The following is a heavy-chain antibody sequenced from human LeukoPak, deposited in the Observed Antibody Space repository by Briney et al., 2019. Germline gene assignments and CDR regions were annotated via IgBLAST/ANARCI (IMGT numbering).Heavy chain of an antibody. J-gene: IGHJ4*02. CDR3: ARRPDYYDSSGYYFDY. Sequence: PSETLSLTCTVSGGSTSSSSYCGGWIRQPPGKGLEWIGSIYYSGSTYYNPSLKSRVTISVDTSKNQFSLKLSSVTAADTAVYYCARRPDYYDSSGYYFDYWGQGTLVTVSS. D-gene: IGHD3-22*01. CDR1: GGSTSSSSYC. V-gene: IGHV4-39*01. CDR2: IYYSGST.